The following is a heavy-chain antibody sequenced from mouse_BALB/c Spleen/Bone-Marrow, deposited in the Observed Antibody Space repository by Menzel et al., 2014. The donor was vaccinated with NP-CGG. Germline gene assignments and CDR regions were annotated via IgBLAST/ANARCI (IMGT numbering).Heavy chain of an antibody. Sequence: QVQLKQSGAELAKPGASVKMPCKASGYTFTSYWMHWVKRRPGQGLEWIGYINPSTGYTEYNQKFKDKATLTADKSSSTAYMQLSSLTSEDSAVYYCARSGGYDDFSYWGQGTTLTVSS. D-gene: IGHD2-2*01. V-gene: IGHV1-7*01. CDR2: INPSTGYT. CDR3: ARSGGYDDFSY. J-gene: IGHJ2*01. CDR1: GYTFTSYW.